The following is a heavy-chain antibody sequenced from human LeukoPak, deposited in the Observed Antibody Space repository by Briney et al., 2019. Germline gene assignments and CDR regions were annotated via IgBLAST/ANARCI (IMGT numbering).Heavy chain of an antibody. V-gene: IGHV3-53*01. CDR1: GFTVSSNY. J-gene: IGHJ4*02. Sequence: GGSLRLSCAASGFTVSSNYMSWVRQAPGKGLEWVSVIYSGGTTYCADSVKGRFAISRDTSKNTLYLQMNSLRAEDTAVYYCARDITSSYGGYLDYWGQGALVTVSS. D-gene: IGHD2-2*01. CDR3: ARDITSSYGGYLDY. CDR2: IYSGGTT.